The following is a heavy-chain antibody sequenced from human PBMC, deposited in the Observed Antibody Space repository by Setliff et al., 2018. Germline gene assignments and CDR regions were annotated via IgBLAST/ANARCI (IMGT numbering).Heavy chain of an antibody. V-gene: IGHV4-34*01. CDR1: GGTFSDYY. CDR3: ARSISLDAFDI. J-gene: IGHJ3*02. Sequence: PSETLSLTCAAYGGTFSDYYWAWIRQPPGKGLEWIASISFNGVTYYNPSLKSRVTKSVDTSKSQFFLKLSSVTAADTALYYCARSISLDAFDIWGQGTMVTVSS. CDR2: ISFNGVT.